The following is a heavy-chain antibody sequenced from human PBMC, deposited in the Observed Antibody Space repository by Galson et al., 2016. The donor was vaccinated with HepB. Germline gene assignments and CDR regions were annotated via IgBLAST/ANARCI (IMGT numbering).Heavy chain of an antibody. D-gene: IGHD2-21*01. CDR3: ARDQHSSFFAY. CDR2: FYSSENT. CDR1: GGSVSSGGYF. Sequence: SETLSLTCTVSGGSVSSGGYFWSWIRQPPGKGLEWIGYFYSSENTNYNPSLRSRVTISGDTSRNQFSLKLTSVTAADTAVYYCARDQHSSFFAYWGQGTLVTVSS. J-gene: IGHJ4*02. V-gene: IGHV4-61*08.